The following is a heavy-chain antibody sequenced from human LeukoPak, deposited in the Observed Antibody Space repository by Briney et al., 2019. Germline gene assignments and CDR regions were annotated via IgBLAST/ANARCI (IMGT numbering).Heavy chain of an antibody. CDR2: ISAYNGNT. Sequence: ASVRVSCKASGYTFTSYGISWVRQAPGQGLEWMGWISAYNGNTNYAQKLQGRVTMTTDTSTSTAYMELRSLRSDDTAVYYCARDPPGTTAFDLWGQGTMVTVSS. D-gene: IGHD1-1*01. CDR1: GYTFTSYG. CDR3: ARDPPGTTAFDL. J-gene: IGHJ3*01. V-gene: IGHV1-18*01.